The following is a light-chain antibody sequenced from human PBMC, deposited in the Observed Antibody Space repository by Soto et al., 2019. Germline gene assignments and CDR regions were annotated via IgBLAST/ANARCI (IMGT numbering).Light chain of an antibody. CDR2: NNN. V-gene: IGLV1-44*01. CDR3: AVWDDSLDGGV. CDR1: SSNIGSHV. J-gene: IGLJ3*02. Sequence: QSVLTQPPSASGTPGQRVTISCSGSSSNIGSHVVYWYQQLAGTAPKLLMYNNNQPPSGVPDRFSGSKSGTSASLAISGLQSEDEADYYCAVWDDSLDGGVFGGGTKLTVL.